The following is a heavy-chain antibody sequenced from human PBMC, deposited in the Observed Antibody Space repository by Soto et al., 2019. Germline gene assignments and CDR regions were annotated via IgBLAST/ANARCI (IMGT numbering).Heavy chain of an antibody. CDR3: ARVDSDPYYDFWSGYYTRHNWFDP. J-gene: IGHJ5*02. CDR2: INPSGGST. D-gene: IGHD3-3*01. Sequence: ASVKVSCKASGYTFTSYYMHWVRQAPGQGLEWMGIINPSGGSTSYAQKLQGRVTMTTDTSTSTAYMELRSLRSDDTAVYYCARVDSDPYYDFWSGYYTRHNWFDPWGQGTLVTVSS. CDR1: GYTFTSYY. V-gene: IGHV1-46*01.